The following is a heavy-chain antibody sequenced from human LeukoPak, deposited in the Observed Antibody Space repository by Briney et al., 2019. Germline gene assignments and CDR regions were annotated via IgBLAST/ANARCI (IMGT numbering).Heavy chain of an antibody. Sequence: GASVKVSCKASGYTFTSYGISWVRQAPGQGLEWMGGIIPIFGTANYAQKFQGRVTITADESTSTAYMELSSLRSEDTAVYYCARDVVPAAIPSKKTLALDDAFDIWGQGTMVTVSS. CDR3: ARDVVPAAIPSKKTLALDDAFDI. D-gene: IGHD2-2*01. CDR1: GYTFTSYG. J-gene: IGHJ3*02. CDR2: IIPIFGTA. V-gene: IGHV1-69*13.